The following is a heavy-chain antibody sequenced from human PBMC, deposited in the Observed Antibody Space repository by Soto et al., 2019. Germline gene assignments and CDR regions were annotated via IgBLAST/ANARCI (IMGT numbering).Heavy chain of an antibody. V-gene: IGHV3-23*01. CDR2: IRGDGGQT. CDR1: GFTFTSYG. CDR3: ARDVGLDSDDFFAY. Sequence: GGSLRLSCTASGFTFTSYGMGWVRQAPGKGLQWVSTIRGDGGQTHYTDSVEGRFSISRDNSKNTVYLQMDSLRAEDTAMYFCARDVGLDSDDFFAYWGQGTQVTVSS. D-gene: IGHD3-9*01. J-gene: IGHJ4*02.